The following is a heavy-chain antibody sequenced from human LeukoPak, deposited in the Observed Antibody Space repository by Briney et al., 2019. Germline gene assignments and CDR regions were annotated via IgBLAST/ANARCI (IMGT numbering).Heavy chain of an antibody. V-gene: IGHV3-7*01. CDR2: IKQDGSEK. J-gene: IGHJ4*02. CDR3: ARGSSMLITTLSDY. Sequence: GGSLRLSCAASGFTFSSYWMSWVRQAPGKGLEWVANIKQDGSEKYYVDSVKGRFTISRDNAKNSLYLQMNRLRAEDTAVYYCARGSSMLITTLSDYWGQGTLVTVSS. CDR1: GFTFSSYW. D-gene: IGHD3-22*01.